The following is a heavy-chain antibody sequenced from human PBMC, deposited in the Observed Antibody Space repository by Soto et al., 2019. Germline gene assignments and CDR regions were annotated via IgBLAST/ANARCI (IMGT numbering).Heavy chain of an antibody. D-gene: IGHD3-16*01. CDR2: ISGNGVDT. J-gene: IGHJ4*02. Sequence: GGYRRLSCAASGIGFSIGVMSWVRQAPGGGLEWVPAISGNGVDTYYADSAKGRFTISRDNSKNTLYLQIDSLRLEDTAVYYCAKRRGEGYFDKWGQGTLVTVSS. CDR3: AKRRGEGYFDK. CDR1: GIGFSIGV. V-gene: IGHV3-23*01.